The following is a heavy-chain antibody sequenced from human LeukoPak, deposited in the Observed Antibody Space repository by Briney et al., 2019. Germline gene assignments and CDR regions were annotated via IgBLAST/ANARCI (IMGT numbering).Heavy chain of an antibody. CDR1: GSTFSSSW. CDR2: IKEDGSEK. CDR3: ARNYGGY. D-gene: IGHD3-16*01. Sequence: PGGSLRLSCAASGSTFSSSWMSWVRQAPGNGLEWVANIKEDGSEKYYVDSVKGRFIISRDNAKDSLYLQMNSLRAEDTAVYYCARNYGGYWGQGTLVTVSS. J-gene: IGHJ4*02. V-gene: IGHV3-7*01.